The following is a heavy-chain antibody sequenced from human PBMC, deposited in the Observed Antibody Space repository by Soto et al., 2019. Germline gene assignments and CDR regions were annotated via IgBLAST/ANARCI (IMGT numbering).Heavy chain of an antibody. CDR2: MNPNSGNS. D-gene: IGHD3-10*01. CDR1: GYTFTSYD. CDR3: ARPRLRRGIDY. V-gene: IGHV1-8*01. J-gene: IGHJ4*02. Sequence: ASVKVSCKASGYTFTSYDIDWVRQATGQGLEWMGWMNPNSGNSAHAQKFQGRVTMTRDTSINSAYMELSSLRSDDTAVYFFARPRLRRGIDYWGPGTQVTVSS.